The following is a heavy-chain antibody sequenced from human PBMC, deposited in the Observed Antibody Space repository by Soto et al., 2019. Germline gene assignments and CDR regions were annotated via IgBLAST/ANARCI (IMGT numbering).Heavy chain of an antibody. V-gene: IGHV4-34*01. CDR3: ARTYGSGRSLYYYMDV. Sequence: PSETLSLTRSVYGGAFSGLYWSWIPPPTRKGLDWIGEINHSGSTNYNPSLKSRITISVDTSKNQFSLKLSSVTAADTAVYYCARTYGSGRSLYYYMDVWGKGTTVTVSS. CDR1: GGAFSGLY. CDR2: INHSGST. J-gene: IGHJ6*03. D-gene: IGHD3-10*01.